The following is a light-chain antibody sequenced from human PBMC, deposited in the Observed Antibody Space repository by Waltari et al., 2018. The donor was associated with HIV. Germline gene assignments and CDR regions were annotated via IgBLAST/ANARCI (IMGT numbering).Light chain of an antibody. CDR2: EGN. J-gene: IGLJ2*01. V-gene: IGLV2-14*02. CDR1: SSDVGSYNL. CDR3: AAWDDSLRGV. Sequence: QSALTQPASVSGSPGQSITISCTGTSSDVGSYNLVSWYLQHPGKAPKLMIYEGNKRPSGVSNRFSGSKSGTSASLAISGLQSEDEADYYCAAWDDSLRGVFGGGTKLTVL.